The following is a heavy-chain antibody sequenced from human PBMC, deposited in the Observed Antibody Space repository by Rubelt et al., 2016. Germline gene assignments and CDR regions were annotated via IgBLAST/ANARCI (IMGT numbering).Heavy chain of an antibody. CDR3: LREGIYSPDP. D-gene: IGHD3-10*01. Sequence: VQLVESGGGVVQPGRSLRLSCAASGFTFDDYAMHWVRQAPGKGLEWVSGISWNSGSFGYADSVKGRFTISRDNAKNSLYLQMNSLRAEDTAGYYCLREGIYSPDPWGQGTLVTVSS. V-gene: IGHV3-9*01. CDR2: ISWNSGSF. CDR1: GFTFDDYA. J-gene: IGHJ5*02.